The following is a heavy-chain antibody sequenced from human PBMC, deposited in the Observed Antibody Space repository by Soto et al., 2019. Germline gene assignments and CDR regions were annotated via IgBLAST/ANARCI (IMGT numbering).Heavy chain of an antibody. CDR2: ISGSGGST. Sequence: GWLQLACSACGFTFSSYAMSWVRQAPGKGLEWVSAISGSGGSTYYADSVKGRFTISRDNSKNTLYLQMNSLRAEDTAVYYCAQGLYFEWLPVDYWGQGTLVTVSS. CDR1: GFTFSSYA. J-gene: IGHJ4*02. V-gene: IGHV3-23*01. D-gene: IGHD3-9*01. CDR3: AQGLYFEWLPVDY.